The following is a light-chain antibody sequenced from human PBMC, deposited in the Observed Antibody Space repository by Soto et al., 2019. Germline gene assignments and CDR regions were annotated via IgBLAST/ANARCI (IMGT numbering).Light chain of an antibody. CDR1: QSVSSSY. J-gene: IGKJ3*01. Sequence: EIVLTQSPGTLSLSPGERATLSCRASQSVSSSYLAWYQQKPGQAPRLLIYGASTRATGIPARFSGSGSGTEFTLTISSLRSEDFAVYYCQQYNDWPRFGPGTKVDIK. V-gene: IGKV3-15*01. CDR2: GAS. CDR3: QQYNDWPR.